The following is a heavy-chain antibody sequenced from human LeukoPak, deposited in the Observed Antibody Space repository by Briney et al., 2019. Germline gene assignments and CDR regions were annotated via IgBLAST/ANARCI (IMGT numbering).Heavy chain of an antibody. CDR2: ISGSGGST. CDR1: GFTFSSYA. CDR3: AKSRDYDYYYGMDV. V-gene: IGHV3-23*01. D-gene: IGHD2-21*02. J-gene: IGHJ6*02. Sequence: GGSLRLSCAASGFTFSSYAMSWVRQAPGQGLEWVSAISGSGGSTYYAHSVKGRFTISRDNSKTTLYLQMNSLRAEDTAVYYCAKSRDYDYYYGMDVWGQGTTVTVSS.